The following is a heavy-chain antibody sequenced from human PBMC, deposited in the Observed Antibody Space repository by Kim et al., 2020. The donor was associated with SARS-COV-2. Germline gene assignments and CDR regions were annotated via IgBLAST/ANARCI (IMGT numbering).Heavy chain of an antibody. J-gene: IGHJ6*02. V-gene: IGHV3-64*01. CDR1: GFTFSSYA. CDR2: ISSNGGST. Sequence: GGSLRLSCAASGFTFSSYAMHWVRQAPGKGLEYVSAISSNGGSTYYANSVKGRFTISRDNSKNTLYLQMGSLRAEDMAVYYCARGGGRYYGSGSYYKNGMDVWGQGTTVTVSS. CDR3: ARGGGRYYGSGSYYKNGMDV. D-gene: IGHD3-10*01.